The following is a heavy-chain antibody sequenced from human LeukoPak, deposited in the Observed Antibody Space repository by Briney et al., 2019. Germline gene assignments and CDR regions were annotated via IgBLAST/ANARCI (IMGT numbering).Heavy chain of an antibody. D-gene: IGHD5-18*01. Sequence: GGSLRLSCAASGFTFSSYGMHWVRQAPGKGLEWVAVIWYDGSNKYYADSVKGRFTISRDNSKNTLYLQMNSLRAEDTAVYYCASGYRYFDNWGQGTLVTVSS. CDR2: IWYDGSNK. J-gene: IGHJ4*02. V-gene: IGHV3-33*01. CDR1: GFTFSSYG. CDR3: ASGYRYFDN.